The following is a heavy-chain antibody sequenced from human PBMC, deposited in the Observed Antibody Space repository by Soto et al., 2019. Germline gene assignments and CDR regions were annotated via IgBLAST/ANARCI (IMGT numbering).Heavy chain of an antibody. D-gene: IGHD6-19*01. CDR1: GFTFSSYS. V-gene: IGHV3-21*01. Sequence: EVQLVESGGGLVKPGGSLRLSCAASGFTFSSYSMNWVRQAPGKGLEWVSSISSSSSYIYYADSVKGRFTISRDNAKNALYLQMNSLRAEDTAGYYCAREGIAVAGYYFDYWGQGTLVTVSS. CDR3: AREGIAVAGYYFDY. CDR2: ISSSSSYI. J-gene: IGHJ4*02.